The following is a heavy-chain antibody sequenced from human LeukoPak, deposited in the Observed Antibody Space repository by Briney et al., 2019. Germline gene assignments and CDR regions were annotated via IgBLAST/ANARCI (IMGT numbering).Heavy chain of an antibody. V-gene: IGHV4-59*01. D-gene: IGHD1-1*01. CDR2: IYYSGST. CDR1: GGSISSYY. CDR3: ARVERGTRGDAFDI. Sequence: SETLSLTCTVSGGSISSYYWSWIRQPPGKGLEWIGYIYYSGSTNYNPSLKSRVTISVDTSKNQFSLKLSSVTAADTAVYYCARVERGTRGDAFDIWGQGTMVTVSS. J-gene: IGHJ3*02.